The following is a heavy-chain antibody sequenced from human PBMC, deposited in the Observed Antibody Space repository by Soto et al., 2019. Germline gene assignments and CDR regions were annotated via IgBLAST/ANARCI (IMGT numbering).Heavy chain of an antibody. J-gene: IGHJ3*02. Sequence: QVHLVESGGGVVQPGRSLRLSCAASAFTFSSYAMHWVRQAPGKGLEWVAVILYDGTNKYYADSVKGRFTISRDNSKNTLDLQMNSLRAEDTAVYYCAREGVTYSGSYYNAFDIWGQGTMVTVSS. D-gene: IGHD1-26*01. CDR2: ILYDGTNK. CDR1: AFTFSSYA. CDR3: AREGVTYSGSYYNAFDI. V-gene: IGHV3-30-3*01.